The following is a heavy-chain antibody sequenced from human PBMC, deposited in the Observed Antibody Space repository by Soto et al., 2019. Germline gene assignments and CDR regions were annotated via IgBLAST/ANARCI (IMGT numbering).Heavy chain of an antibody. V-gene: IGHV4-59*08. CDR1: GGSISSYY. Sequence: QVQLQESGPGLVKPSETLSLTCTVSGGSISSYYWSWIRQPPGKGLEWIGYIYYSGSTNYNPSLKSRVTISVDTSKNQFSLKLSSVTAADTAVYYCARYYDFWSGYYYMDVWGKGTTVTVSS. CDR3: ARYYDFWSGYYYMDV. D-gene: IGHD3-3*01. J-gene: IGHJ6*03. CDR2: IYYSGST.